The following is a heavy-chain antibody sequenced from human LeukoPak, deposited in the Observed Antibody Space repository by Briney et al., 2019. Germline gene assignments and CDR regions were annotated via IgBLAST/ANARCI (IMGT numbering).Heavy chain of an antibody. V-gene: IGHV4-34*01. Sequence: SETLSLTCAVYGGSFSGYYWSWIRQPPGKGLEWIGEINHSGSTNYNPSLKSRVTISVDTSKNQFSLKLSSVTAADTAVYYCARWQIWFGELASDYWGQGTLVTVSS. CDR2: INHSGST. J-gene: IGHJ4*02. CDR1: GGSFSGYY. CDR3: ARWQIWFGELASDY. D-gene: IGHD3-10*01.